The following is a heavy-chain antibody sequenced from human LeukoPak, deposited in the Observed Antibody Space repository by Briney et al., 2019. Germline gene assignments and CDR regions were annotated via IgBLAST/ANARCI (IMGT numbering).Heavy chain of an antibody. CDR3: ARVALPDCSSTSCYTGGQYYYYMDF. V-gene: IGHV4-34*01. D-gene: IGHD2-2*02. J-gene: IGHJ6*03. CDR2: INHSGST. CDR1: GGSFSGYY. Sequence: SETLSLTCAVYGGSFSGYYWSWIRQPPGKGLEWIGEINHSGSTNYNPSLKSRVTISVDTSKTQFCLKLGSVTAADTAVYYCARVALPDCSSTSCYTGGQYYYYMDFWGKGATLSV.